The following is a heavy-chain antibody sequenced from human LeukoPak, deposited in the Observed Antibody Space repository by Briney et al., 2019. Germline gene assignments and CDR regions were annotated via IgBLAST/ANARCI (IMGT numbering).Heavy chain of an antibody. V-gene: IGHV1-18*01. Sequence: ASVKVSCKASGYTFTSYGISWVRQAPGQGLEWMGRISAYNGNTNYAQTLQGRFTVTTDTSTSIAYMELRSLRSDDTAVYYCARGPVSAVTSNWFDPRGQGTLVTVSS. CDR1: GYTFTSYG. CDR3: ARGPVSAVTSNWFDP. D-gene: IGHD4-11*01. CDR2: ISAYNGNT. J-gene: IGHJ5*02.